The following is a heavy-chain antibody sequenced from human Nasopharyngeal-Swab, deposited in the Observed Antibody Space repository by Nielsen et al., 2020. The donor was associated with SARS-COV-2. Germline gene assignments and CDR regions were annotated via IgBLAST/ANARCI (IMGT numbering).Heavy chain of an antibody. CDR2: ISSSSSTI. CDR3: ARERARFLEWLLYGTFDY. J-gene: IGHJ4*02. V-gene: IGHV3-48*02. Sequence: GESLKISCAASGFTFSSYSMNWVRQAPGKGLEWVSYISSSSSTIYYADSVKGRFTISRDNAKNSLCLQMNSLRDEDTAVYYCARERARFLEWLLYGTFDYWGQGTLVTVSS. CDR1: GFTFSSYS. D-gene: IGHD3-3*01.